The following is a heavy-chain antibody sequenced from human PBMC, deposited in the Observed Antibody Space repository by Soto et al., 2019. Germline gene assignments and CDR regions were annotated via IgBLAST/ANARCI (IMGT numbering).Heavy chain of an antibody. V-gene: IGHV4-59*01. J-gene: IGHJ4*02. CDR2: IYYSGST. Sequence: PSDTLSLTCTVSGGSISIYYWSWIRQPPGKGLEWIGYIYYSGSTNYNPSLKSRVTISVDTSKNQFSLKLSSVTAADTAVYYCARRGDCSSWFNYFDYWGQGTLVTVSS. D-gene: IGHD6-13*01. CDR1: GGSISIYY. CDR3: ARRGDCSSWFNYFDY.